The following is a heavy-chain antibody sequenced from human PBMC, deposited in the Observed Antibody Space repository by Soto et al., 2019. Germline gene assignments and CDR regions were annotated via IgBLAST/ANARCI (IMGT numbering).Heavy chain of an antibody. CDR3: ARGHLDSGYDPAPYYYYGMDV. V-gene: IGHV1-69*06. CDR1: GGTFSSYA. J-gene: IGHJ6*02. Sequence: GASVRVSCKASGGTFSSYAISWVRPAPGQGLEWMGGIIPIFGTANYAQKFQGRVTITADKSTSTAYMELSSLRSEDTAVYYCARGHLDSGYDPAPYYYYGMDVWGQGTTVTVSS. CDR2: IIPIFGTA. D-gene: IGHD5-12*01.